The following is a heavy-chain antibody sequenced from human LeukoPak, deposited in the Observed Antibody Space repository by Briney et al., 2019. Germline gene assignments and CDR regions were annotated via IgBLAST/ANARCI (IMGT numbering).Heavy chain of an antibody. CDR1: GGSISSYS. CDR3: ARAGYSSGWPVFDL. J-gene: IGHJ3*01. V-gene: IGHV4-4*07. D-gene: IGHD6-19*01. Sequence: PSETLSLTCSVSGGSISSYSWSWIRQTAGKGLEWIGRISNTGSANYNPSLSSRVTISIDTTRNHFSLKLNSVTAADTAVYYCARAGYSSGWPVFDLWSQGTMVTVYS. CDR2: ISNTGSA.